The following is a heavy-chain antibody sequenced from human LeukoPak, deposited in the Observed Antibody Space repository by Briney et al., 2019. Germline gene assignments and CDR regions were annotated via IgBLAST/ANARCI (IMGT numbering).Heavy chain of an antibody. V-gene: IGHV3-23*01. J-gene: IGHJ4*02. CDR3: TSRKEYSTSSVYY. Sequence: PGGSLRLSCAASGFTFTNYVMTWVRQAPGKGLEWISTISVSGATTYYADSVQGRFTISRDNSKNTLSLRMNNLRAEDSAIYYCTSRKEYSTSSVYYWGQGTLVTVSS. CDR1: GFTFTNYV. CDR2: ISVSGATT. D-gene: IGHD6-6*01.